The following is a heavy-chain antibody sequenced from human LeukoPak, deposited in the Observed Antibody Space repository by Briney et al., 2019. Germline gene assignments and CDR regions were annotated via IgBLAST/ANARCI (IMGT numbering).Heavy chain of an antibody. V-gene: IGHV4-4*02. CDR3: ARTDYFGSGSYYNSY. CDR2: IYHTGST. J-gene: IGHJ4*02. Sequence: PSETLSLTCAVSGGSISSSNWWSWVRQPPGKGLEWIGEIYHTGSTNYDPSLKSRVTISVDKSKNQFSLTLTSVTAADTAVYYCARTDYFGSGSYYNSYWGQGTLVTVSS. D-gene: IGHD3-10*01. CDR1: GGSISSSNW.